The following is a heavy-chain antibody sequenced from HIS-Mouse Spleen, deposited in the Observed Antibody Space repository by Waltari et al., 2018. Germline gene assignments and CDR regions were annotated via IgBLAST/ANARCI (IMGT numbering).Heavy chain of an antibody. CDR2: IYYSGST. CDR3: ARDGGAAAVYFDY. V-gene: IGHV4-39*07. Sequence: QLQLQESGPGLVKPSETLSLTCTVSGGSISSSSYYWGWIRKPPGKGLEWIGSIYYSGSTYYNPSLKSRVTISVDTSKNQFSLKLSSVTAADTAVYYCARDGGAAAVYFDYWGQGTLVTVSS. CDR1: GGSISSSSYY. J-gene: IGHJ4*02. D-gene: IGHD6-13*01.